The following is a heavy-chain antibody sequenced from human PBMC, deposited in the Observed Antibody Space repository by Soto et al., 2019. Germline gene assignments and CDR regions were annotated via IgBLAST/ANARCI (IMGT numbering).Heavy chain of an antibody. Sequence: ASVKVSCKASGYTFTSYGISWVRQAPGQGLEWMGWISAYNGNTNYAQKLQGRVTMTTDTSTSTAYMELRSLRSDDTAVYYCARDLRRGPAMIVVLGWNKNWFDPWGQGTLVTVSS. CDR1: GYTFTSYG. CDR2: ISAYNGNT. J-gene: IGHJ5*02. V-gene: IGHV1-18*04. CDR3: ARDLRRGPAMIVVLGWNKNWFDP. D-gene: IGHD3-22*01.